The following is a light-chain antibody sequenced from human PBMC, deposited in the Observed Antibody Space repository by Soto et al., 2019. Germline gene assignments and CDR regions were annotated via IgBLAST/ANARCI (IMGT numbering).Light chain of an antibody. CDR2: LNSDGSH. CDR3: QTWGTGIHV. J-gene: IGLJ1*01. Sequence: QPVLTQSPSASASLGASVKLTCTLSSGHSSYAIAWHQQQPEKGPRYLMKLNSDGSHSKGDGIPDRFSGSSSGAERYLIISSLQSEDEADYYCQTWGTGIHVFGTGTKLTAL. CDR1: SGHSSYA. V-gene: IGLV4-69*01.